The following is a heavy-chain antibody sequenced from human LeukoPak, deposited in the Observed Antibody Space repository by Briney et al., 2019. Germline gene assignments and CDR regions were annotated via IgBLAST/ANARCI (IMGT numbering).Heavy chain of an antibody. Sequence: PSETLSLTCTVSGGSISSYYWSWVRQAPGKGLEWVSAISGSGGSTYYADSVKGRFTISRDNSKNTLYLQMNSLRAEDTAVYYCAKGELAAQKGYWGQGTLVTVSS. CDR1: GGSISSYY. CDR3: AKGELAAQKGY. D-gene: IGHD1-7*01. CDR2: ISGSGGST. V-gene: IGHV3-23*01. J-gene: IGHJ4*02.